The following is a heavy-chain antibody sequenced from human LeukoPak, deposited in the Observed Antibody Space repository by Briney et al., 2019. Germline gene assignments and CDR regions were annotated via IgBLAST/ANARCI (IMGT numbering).Heavy chain of an antibody. CDR2: INTNTGNP. D-gene: IGHD3-10*01. Sequence: GASVXXXXXASGYTFTSYAMNWVRQAPGQGLEXMGWINTNTGNPTYAQGFTGRFVFSLDTSVSTAYLQISSLKAEDTAVYYCARDGTLIHYYGLGYYLVYWGQGTLVTVSS. J-gene: IGHJ4*02. CDR1: GYTFTSYA. CDR3: ARDGTLIHYYGLGYYLVY. V-gene: IGHV7-4-1*02.